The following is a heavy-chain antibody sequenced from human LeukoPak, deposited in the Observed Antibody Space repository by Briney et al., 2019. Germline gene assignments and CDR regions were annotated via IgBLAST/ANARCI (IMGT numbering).Heavy chain of an antibody. D-gene: IGHD3-22*01. CDR1: GYTFTSYG. CDR3: ARDLTEINHYDSSGYWDY. CDR2: ISAYNGNT. V-gene: IGHV1-18*01. J-gene: IGHJ4*02. Sequence: GASVKVSCKASGYTFTSYGISWVRQAPGQGLEWMGWISAYNGNTNYAQKLQGRVTMTTDTSTSTAYMELRSLRSDDTAVYYCARDLTEINHYDSSGYWDYWGQGTLVTVSS.